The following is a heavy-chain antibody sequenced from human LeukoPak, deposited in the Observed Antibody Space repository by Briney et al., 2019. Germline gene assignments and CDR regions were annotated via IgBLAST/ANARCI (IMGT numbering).Heavy chain of an antibody. CDR2: IGSGGTHT. D-gene: IGHD3-10*01. V-gene: IGHV3-23*01. Sequence: GGSLRLSCAASGFTFSSYAMSWVRQAPGKGLEWVSGIGSGGTHTYYADAVKGRFTISRDNSKDTLYLEMNSLRAEDTAVYYCTKGDSQDMGSYYSDYWGQGTLVTVSS. CDR1: GFTFSSYA. J-gene: IGHJ4*02. CDR3: TKGDSQDMGSYYSDY.